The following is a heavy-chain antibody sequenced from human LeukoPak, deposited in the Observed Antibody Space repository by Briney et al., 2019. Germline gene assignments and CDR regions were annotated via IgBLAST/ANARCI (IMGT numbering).Heavy chain of an antibody. CDR1: GFTFNMYG. D-gene: IGHD3-22*01. J-gene: IGHJ3*02. CDR2: ISFDGNNI. Sequence: GRSLRLSCAGSGFTFNMYGMHWVRQAPGKGLEWMAVISFDGNNIYYADSVKGRFTISRDNSKNTLFLQMNSLRLEDTAVYYCARSSGPTYDAFDIWGQGTMVTVSS. V-gene: IGHV3-30*03. CDR3: ARSSGPTYDAFDI.